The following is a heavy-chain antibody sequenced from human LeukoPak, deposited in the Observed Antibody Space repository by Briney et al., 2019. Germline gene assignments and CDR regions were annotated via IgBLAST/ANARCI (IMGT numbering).Heavy chain of an antibody. CDR2: IISSGCGK. CDR3: AKDLRGGGQFFDY. V-gene: IGHV3-NL1*01. J-gene: IGHJ4*02. D-gene: IGHD3-16*01. Sequence: PGGSLRLSCAASGFTFTTYGMHWIRQAPGKGLEWVSFIISSGCGKFYADSMKGRFSLARDNSKNTLYLQMNSMRAEDTVLYYCAKDLRGGGQFFDYWGQGTLVTVSS. CDR1: GFTFTTYG.